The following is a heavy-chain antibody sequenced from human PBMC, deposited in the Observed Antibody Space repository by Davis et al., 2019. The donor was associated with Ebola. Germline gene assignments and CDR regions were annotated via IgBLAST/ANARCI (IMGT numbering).Heavy chain of an antibody. CDR1: GFTFSDYH. J-gene: IGHJ3*02. CDR3: ARGKDYVI. D-gene: IGHD3-10*02. CDR2: IINSGTTK. V-gene: IGHV3-11*01. Sequence: PGGSLRLSCAASGFTFSDYHMSWIRQAPGKGLEWVSYIINSGTTKYYADSVKGRFTISRDNAKNSLYLQMNSLRAEDTAVYYCARGKDYVIWGQGTMVTVSS.